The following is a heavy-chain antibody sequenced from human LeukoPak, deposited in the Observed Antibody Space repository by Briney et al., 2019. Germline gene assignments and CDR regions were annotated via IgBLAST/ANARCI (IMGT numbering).Heavy chain of an antibody. CDR2: IYYSGST. V-gene: IGHV4-30-4*01. CDR3: ARPRITMVRGAISGWFDP. CDR1: GGSISSGDYY. Sequence: PSETLSLTCTVSGGSISSGDYYWSWIRQPPGKGLEWIGYIYYSGSTYYNPSLKSRVTISVDTSKNQFSLKLSSVTAADTAVYYCARPRITMVRGAISGWFDPWGQGTLVTVSS. D-gene: IGHD3-10*01. J-gene: IGHJ5*02.